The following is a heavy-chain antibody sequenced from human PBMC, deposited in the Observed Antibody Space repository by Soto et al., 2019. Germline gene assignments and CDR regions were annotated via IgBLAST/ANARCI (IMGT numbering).Heavy chain of an antibody. Sequence: GGSLRLSCAASGFTFSSYAMSWVRQAPGKGLEWVSAISGSGGSTYYADSVKGRFTISRDNSKNTLYLQMNSLRAEDTAVYYCAKDRRITIFTIYYGMDVWGQGTTVTVS. D-gene: IGHD3-3*01. CDR1: GFTFSSYA. V-gene: IGHV3-23*01. J-gene: IGHJ6*02. CDR2: ISGSGGST. CDR3: AKDRRITIFTIYYGMDV.